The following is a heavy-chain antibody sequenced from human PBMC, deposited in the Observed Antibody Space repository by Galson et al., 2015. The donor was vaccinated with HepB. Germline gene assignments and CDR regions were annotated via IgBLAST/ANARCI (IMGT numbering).Heavy chain of an antibody. Sequence: SCKASGGTFSSYAISWVRQAPGQGLEWMGGIIPIFGTANYAQKFQARVTITADESTSTAYMELSSLRSEDTAVYYCARGRDSGSYLVRPNWFDPWGQGTLVTVSS. CDR3: ARGRDSGSYLVRPNWFDP. CDR2: IIPIFGTA. V-gene: IGHV1-69*01. D-gene: IGHD1-26*01. J-gene: IGHJ5*02. CDR1: GGTFSSYA.